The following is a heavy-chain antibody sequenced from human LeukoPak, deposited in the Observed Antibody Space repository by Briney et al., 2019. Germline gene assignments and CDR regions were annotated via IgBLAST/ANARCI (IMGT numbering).Heavy chain of an antibody. CDR3: ARDYYYDSSGYYSSMGFDP. D-gene: IGHD3-22*01. J-gene: IGHJ5*02. Sequence: SETLSLTCTVSGGSISSYYWSWIRQPAGKGLEWIGRIYTSGSTNYNPSLKSRVPMSVDPSKNQFSLKLSSVTAADTAVYYCARDYYYDSSGYYSSMGFDPWGQGTLVTVSS. CDR2: IYTSGST. V-gene: IGHV4-4*07. CDR1: GGSISSYY.